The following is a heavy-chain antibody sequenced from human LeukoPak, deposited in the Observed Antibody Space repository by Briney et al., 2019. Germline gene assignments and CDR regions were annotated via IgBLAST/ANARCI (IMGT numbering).Heavy chain of an antibody. CDR3: AKEGVYCSSTSCYPRPGYSCNYLDY. Sequence: GGSLRLSCAASGFTFSSYGMHWVRQAPGKGLEWVAVISYDGSNKYYADSVKGRFTISRDNSKNTLYLQMNSLRAEDTAVYYCAKEGVYCSSTSCYPRPGYSCNYLDYWGQGALVTVSS. CDR2: ISYDGSNK. CDR1: GFTFSSYG. D-gene: IGHD2-2*01. V-gene: IGHV3-30*18. J-gene: IGHJ4*02.